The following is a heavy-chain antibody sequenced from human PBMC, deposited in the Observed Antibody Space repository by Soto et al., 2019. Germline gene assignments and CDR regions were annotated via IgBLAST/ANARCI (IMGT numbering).Heavy chain of an antibody. V-gene: IGHV3-23*01. CDR3: AKAREDYGRVEYYFDY. Sequence: GGSLRLSCAASGFTFSSYAMSWVRQAPGKGLEWVSAISGSGGSTYYTHSVKGRFTISRDNSKNTLYVQMNSLRAEDTAVYYCAKAREDYGRVEYYFDYWGQGTLVTVSS. CDR2: ISGSGGST. J-gene: IGHJ4*02. D-gene: IGHD3-10*01. CDR1: GFTFSSYA.